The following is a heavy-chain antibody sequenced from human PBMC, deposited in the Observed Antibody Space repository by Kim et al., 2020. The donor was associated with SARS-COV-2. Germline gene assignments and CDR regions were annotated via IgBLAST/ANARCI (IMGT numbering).Heavy chain of an antibody. D-gene: IGHD6-19*01. CDR2: INAGNGNT. V-gene: IGHV1-3*01. Sequence: ASVKVSCKASGYPFINYVVHWVRQAPGQRLEWLGWINAGNGNTKYSQKFQGRVTITRDTSANTAYMEVSSLRSEDTAGYYCATSMAAVANFLDPWGQGTL. J-gene: IGHJ5*02. CDR3: ATSMAAVANFLDP. CDR1: GYPFINYV.